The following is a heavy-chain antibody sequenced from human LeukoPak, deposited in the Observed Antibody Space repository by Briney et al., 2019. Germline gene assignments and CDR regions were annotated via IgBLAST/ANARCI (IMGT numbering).Heavy chain of an antibody. Sequence: GESLKISCKGSGYSFATYWIGWVRQMPGKGLEWMGIIYPGDSDTKYSPSFQGQVTISVDESISTAYLQWSSLKASDTAMYYCARHTGDLSGSYSFDYWGQGTLVTVSS. J-gene: IGHJ4*02. D-gene: IGHD1-26*01. CDR3: ARHTGDLSGSYSFDY. V-gene: IGHV5-51*01. CDR1: GYSFATYW. CDR2: IYPGDSDT.